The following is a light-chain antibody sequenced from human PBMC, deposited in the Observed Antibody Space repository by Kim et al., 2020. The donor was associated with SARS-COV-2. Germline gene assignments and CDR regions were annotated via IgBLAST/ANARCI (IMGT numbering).Light chain of an antibody. J-gene: IGLJ2*01. CDR2: GKN. CDR3: NSRDSSGNHVV. Sequence: ALGQTVRITCQGDSRRSYYASWYQQKPGQAPVLVIYGKNNRPSGIPDRFSGSSSRNTASLTITGAQAEDEADYYCNSRDSSGNHVVFGGGTQLTVL. V-gene: IGLV3-19*01. CDR1: SRRSYY.